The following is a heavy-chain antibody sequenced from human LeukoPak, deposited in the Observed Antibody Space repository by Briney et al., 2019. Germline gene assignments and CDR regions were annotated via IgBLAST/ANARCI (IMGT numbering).Heavy chain of an antibody. CDR1: GGSIRGYY. J-gene: IGHJ4*02. D-gene: IGHD4-17*01. CDR2: IYYSGST. CDR3: ARASGDYGDYYFDY. V-gene: IGHV4-59*01. Sequence: SETLSLTCNVSGGSIRGYYWSWIRQPPGKGLEWIGYIYYSGSTNYNPSLKSRVTISVDTSKNQFSLKLSSVTAADTAVYYCARASGDYGDYYFDYWGQGTLVTVSS.